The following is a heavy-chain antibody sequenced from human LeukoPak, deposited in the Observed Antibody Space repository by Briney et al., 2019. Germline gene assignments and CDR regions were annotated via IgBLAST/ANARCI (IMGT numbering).Heavy chain of an antibody. V-gene: IGHV1-18*01. J-gene: IGHJ2*01. CDR2: ISAYNGNT. Sequence: ASVKVSCKASGYTFTSYGISWVRQAPGQGLEWMGWISAYNGNTNYAQKLQSRVTMTTDTSTSTAYMGLRSLRSDDTAVYYCARDPGPVAAAGNWYFDLWGRGTLVTVSS. D-gene: IGHD6-13*01. CDR3: ARDPGPVAAAGNWYFDL. CDR1: GYTFTSYG.